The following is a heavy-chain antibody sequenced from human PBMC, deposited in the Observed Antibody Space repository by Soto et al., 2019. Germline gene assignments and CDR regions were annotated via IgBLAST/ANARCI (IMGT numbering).Heavy chain of an antibody. Sequence: PAATTCLTRPLPGSSASNGSYYWSWIRQPPGKGLEWIGYIYYSGSTNYNPSLKSRVTISVDTSKNQFSLKLSSVTAADTAVYYCAREASHPRGAFDIWGQGTMVTGSS. V-gene: IGHV4-61*01. CDR2: IYYSGST. CDR1: GSSASNGSYY. CDR3: AREASHPRGAFDI. J-gene: IGHJ3*02.